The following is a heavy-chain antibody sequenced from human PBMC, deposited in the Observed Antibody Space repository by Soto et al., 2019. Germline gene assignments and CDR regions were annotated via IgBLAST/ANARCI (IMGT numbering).Heavy chain of an antibody. V-gene: IGHV1-69*01. Sequence: QVHLVQSGAEVKKPGSSVKVSCKASGGSFSSYPISWVRQAPGQGLEWMGGIIPIFGTTNFAQRFQGRVTITADESTSTAYMELSSLRAEDTAVYYCARKEAGGDVWGQGTTVTVSS. D-gene: IGHD2-15*01. J-gene: IGHJ6*02. CDR3: ARKEAGGDV. CDR1: GGSFSSYP. CDR2: IIPIFGTT.